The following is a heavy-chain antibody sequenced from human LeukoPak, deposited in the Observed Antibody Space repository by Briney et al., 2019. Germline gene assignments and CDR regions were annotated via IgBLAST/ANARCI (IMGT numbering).Heavy chain of an antibody. CDR1: GFTFSSYP. CDR3: AKRTLEGASDF. D-gene: IGHD1-14*01. CDR2: IDASGGSI. V-gene: IGHV3-23*01. Sequence: PGGSLSLSCAASGFTFSSYPMSWVRQAPGKGLEWVSFIDASGGSIYYADSVKGRFTVSRDNSKSTLYLQMNSLRAEDMAVYFCAKRTLEGASDFWGQGTMVTVSS. J-gene: IGHJ3*01.